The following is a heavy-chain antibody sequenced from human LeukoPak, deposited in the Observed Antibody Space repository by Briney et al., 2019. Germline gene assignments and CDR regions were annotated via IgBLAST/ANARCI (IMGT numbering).Heavy chain of an antibody. CDR1: GFTFDDYA. D-gene: IGHD3-10*01. Sequence: SLRLSCAASGFTFDDYAMHWVRQAPGKGLEWVSGISWNSGSIGYADSVKGRFTISRDNAKNSLYLQMNSLRAEDTALYYCAKEYYYGSGSYFDYWGQGTLVTVSS. V-gene: IGHV3-9*01. CDR3: AKEYYYGSGSYFDY. CDR2: ISWNSGSI. J-gene: IGHJ4*02.